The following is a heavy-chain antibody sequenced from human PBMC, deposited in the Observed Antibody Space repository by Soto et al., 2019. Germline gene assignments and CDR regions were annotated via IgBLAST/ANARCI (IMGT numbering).Heavy chain of an antibody. J-gene: IGHJ6*02. CDR2: IYYSGST. D-gene: IGHD6-19*01. Sequence: SETLSLTCTVSGGSISSYYWSWIRQPPGKGLEWIGYIYYSGSTNYNPSLKSRVTISVDTSKNQFSLKLSSVTAADTAVYYCARDPGSGWYGSYYYGMDVWGQGTMVTVSS. CDR3: ARDPGSGWYGSYYYGMDV. V-gene: IGHV4-59*01. CDR1: GGSISSYY.